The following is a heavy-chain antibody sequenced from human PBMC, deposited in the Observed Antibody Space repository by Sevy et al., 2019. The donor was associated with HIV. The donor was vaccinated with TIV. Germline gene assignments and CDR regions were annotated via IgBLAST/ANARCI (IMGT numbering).Heavy chain of an antibody. V-gene: IGHV4-30-4*01. Sequence: SESLSLTCTVSGGSISSSDSYWSWIRQPPGKGLEWIGYIHYTGGTYYNPFLKSRVAMSLDTSEKQFSLKLNFLTASDTAVYYCASRSGYNHGPFDYWGQGTLVTVSS. CDR2: IHYTGGT. CDR1: GGSISSSDSY. D-gene: IGHD5-12*01. CDR3: ASRSGYNHGPFDY. J-gene: IGHJ4*02.